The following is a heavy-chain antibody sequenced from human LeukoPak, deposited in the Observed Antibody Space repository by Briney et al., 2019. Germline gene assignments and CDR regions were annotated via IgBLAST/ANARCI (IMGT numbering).Heavy chain of an antibody. CDR1: GGSISNYH. D-gene: IGHD3-22*01. Sequence: SETLSLTCTVSGGSISNYHWSWIRQSPGKGLEWIGYIYYSGSTNYKPSLKSRVTISVDTSKNQFFLKLSSVTAADTAVYYCATREVDGSYYYYSSGTDSFDIWSQGTMVTVSS. CDR3: ATREVDGSYYYYSSGTDSFDI. V-gene: IGHV4-59*01. CDR2: IYYSGST. J-gene: IGHJ3*02.